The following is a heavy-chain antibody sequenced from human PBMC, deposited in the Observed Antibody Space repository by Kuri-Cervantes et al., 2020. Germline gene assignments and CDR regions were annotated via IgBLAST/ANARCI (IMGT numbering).Heavy chain of an antibody. D-gene: IGHD2-21*01. CDR3: ARGSIRGHFDY. Sequence: SETLSLTCAVYGGSLSGYYWSWIRQPPGKGLEWIGEINHSGSSIYNLSLKSRVTISVDTSKNQFSLKLSSVTAADTAVYYCARGSIRGHFDYWGQGTLVTVSS. V-gene: IGHV4-34*01. CDR2: INHSGSS. CDR1: GGSLSGYY. J-gene: IGHJ4*02.